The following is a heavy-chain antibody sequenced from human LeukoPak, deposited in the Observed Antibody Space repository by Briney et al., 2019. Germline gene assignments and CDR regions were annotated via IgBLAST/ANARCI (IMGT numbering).Heavy chain of an antibody. CDR3: ARGVPYPHSRYYFDY. CDR2: IYHSGST. D-gene: IGHD6-6*01. CDR1: GGSISSSNW. V-gene: IGHV4-4*02. J-gene: IGHJ4*02. Sequence: PSGTLSLTCAVSGGSISSSNWWSWVRQPPGKGLEWIGEIYHSGSTNYNPSLKSRVTISVDKSKNQFSLKLSSVTAADTAVYYCARGVPYPHSRYYFDYWGQGTLVTVSS.